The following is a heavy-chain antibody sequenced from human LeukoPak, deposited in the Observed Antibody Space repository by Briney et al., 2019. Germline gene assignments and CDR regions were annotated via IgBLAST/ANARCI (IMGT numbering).Heavy chain of an antibody. J-gene: IGHJ4*02. D-gene: IGHD3-22*01. V-gene: IGHV4-39*01. CDR3: ARVQYYDSRGYYYGFDY. CDR2: ITYSGST. Sequence: SETLSLTCTVSAGSINSGNYVWGCTRQPPGKGMEWIGSITYSGSTYNNPSRNSRPTMSANTSTNQFSRNVRSVTASETAVSDCARVQYYDSRGYYYGFDYWGQGTLVTVSS. CDR1: AGSINSGNYV.